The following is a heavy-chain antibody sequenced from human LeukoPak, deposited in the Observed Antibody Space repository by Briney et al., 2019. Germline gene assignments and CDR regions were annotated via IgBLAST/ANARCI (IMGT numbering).Heavy chain of an antibody. Sequence: PSETLSLTCAVYGGSFSGYYWSWIRQPPGKGLEWIGEINHSGSTNYNPSLKSRVTISVDTSKNQFSLKLSSVTAADTAVYYCARGVLLWFGPRNWFDPWGQETLVTVSS. CDR3: ARGVLLWFGPRNWFDP. V-gene: IGHV4-34*01. D-gene: IGHD3-10*01. CDR2: INHSGST. CDR1: GGSFSGYY. J-gene: IGHJ5*02.